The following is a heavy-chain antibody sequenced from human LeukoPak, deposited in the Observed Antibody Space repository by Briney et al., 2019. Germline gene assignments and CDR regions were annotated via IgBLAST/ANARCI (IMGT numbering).Heavy chain of an antibody. CDR2: IYPGDSDT. CDR3: ARLRRGTTSWFDP. D-gene: IGHD1-26*01. Sequence: GESLKISCKGSGYSFTSYWIGWVRQMPGKGLEWMGIIYPGDSDTRHSPSFQGQVTISADKSISTAYLQRSSLKASDTAMYYCARLRRGTTSWFDPWGQGTLVTVSS. V-gene: IGHV5-51*01. CDR1: GYSFTSYW. J-gene: IGHJ5*02.